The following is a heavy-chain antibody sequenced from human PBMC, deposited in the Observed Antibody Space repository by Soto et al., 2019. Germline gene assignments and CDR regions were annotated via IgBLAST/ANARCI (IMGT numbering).Heavy chain of an antibody. V-gene: IGHV1-69*08. D-gene: IGHD5-12*01. CDR2: IIPILGIA. CDR3: ARDRTGDGYNTE. J-gene: IGHJ4*02. CDR1: GGTFSSYT. Sequence: QVQLVQSGAEVKKPGSSVKVSCKASGGTFSSYTISWVRQAPGQGLEWMGRIIPILGIANYAQKFQGRVXIXAXTTTSTSYMELSSLRSEDTAVYYCARDRTGDGYNTEWGQGTLVTVSS.